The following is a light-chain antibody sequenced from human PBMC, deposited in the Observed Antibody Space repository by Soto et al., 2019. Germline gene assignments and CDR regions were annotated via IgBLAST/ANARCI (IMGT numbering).Light chain of an antibody. J-gene: IGLJ2*01. CDR3: SSYTSSSPVV. CDR2: DVS. Sequence: QSALTQPASVSGSPGQSITISCTGTSSDVGGYKYVSWYQQHPGKGPKLMIYDVSNRPSGVSNRFSGSKSGNTASLTISGLQAEDEADYFCSSYTSSSPVVFGGGTKFTVL. V-gene: IGLV2-14*03. CDR1: SSDVGGYKY.